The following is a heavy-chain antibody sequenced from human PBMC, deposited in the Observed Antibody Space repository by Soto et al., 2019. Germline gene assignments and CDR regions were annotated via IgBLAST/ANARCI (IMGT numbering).Heavy chain of an antibody. J-gene: IGHJ4*02. V-gene: IGHV1-3*01. D-gene: IGHD1-26*01. CDR3: ARGRWELRYFDY. CDR1: GYTFTSYA. CDR2: INAGNGNT. Sequence: QVPLVQSGAEVKKPGASVKVSCKASGYTFTSYAMHWVRQAPGQRLEWMGWINAGNGNTKYSQKFQGRVTITRDTSASTAYMELSSLRSEDTAVYYCARGRWELRYFDYWGQGTLVTVSS.